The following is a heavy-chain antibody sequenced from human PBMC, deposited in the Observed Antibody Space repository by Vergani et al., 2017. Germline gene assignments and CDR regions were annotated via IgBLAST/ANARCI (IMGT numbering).Heavy chain of an antibody. CDR2: INPSGGHT. J-gene: IGHJ4*02. CDR3: ARGDYGILTGYRY. CDR1: GGTFSSYA. Sequence: QVQLVQSGAEVKKPGSSVKVSCKASGGTFSSYAISWVRQAPGQGLEWMGIINPSGGHTNYAQKFQGRVTMTRDTSTSTAYMELSSLRSEDTAIYYCARGDYGILTGYRYWGQGTLVTVSA. D-gene: IGHD3-9*01. V-gene: IGHV1-46*03.